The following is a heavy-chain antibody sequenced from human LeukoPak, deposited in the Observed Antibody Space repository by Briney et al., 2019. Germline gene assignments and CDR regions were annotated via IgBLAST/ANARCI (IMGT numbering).Heavy chain of an antibody. CDR2: IIPIFGTA. J-gene: IGHJ6*03. D-gene: IGHD3-10*01. CDR3: ARDLLWFGELLSYYYMDV. CDR1: GGTFSSYA. V-gene: IGHV1-69*06. Sequence: SVKVSCKASGGTFSSYAISWVRQAPGQGLEWMGGIIPIFGTANYAQKFQGRVTITADKSTSTAYMELSSLRSEDTAVYYCARDLLWFGELLSYYYMDVWGKGTTVTVSS.